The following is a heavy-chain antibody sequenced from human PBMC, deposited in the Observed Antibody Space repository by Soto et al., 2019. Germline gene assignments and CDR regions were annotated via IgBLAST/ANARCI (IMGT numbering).Heavy chain of an antibody. Sequence: SETLSLTCAVSGYSIASGHYWAWIRQSPGKGLEWIGRIYHAGRVYYNPSLNGRVALSMDTSKNHFYLTVTSLNAEHTAVHYCARNLDYDGMDVWGQGTTVT. V-gene: IGHV4-38-2*01. J-gene: IGHJ6*02. CDR2: IYHAGRV. CDR3: ARNLDYDGMDV. CDR1: GYSIASGHY.